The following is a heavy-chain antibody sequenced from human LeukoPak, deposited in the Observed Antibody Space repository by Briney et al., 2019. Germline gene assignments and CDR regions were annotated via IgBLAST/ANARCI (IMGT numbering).Heavy chain of an antibody. CDR2: ILYDGSNK. CDR1: GFTFSAYA. V-gene: IGHV3-30*18. D-gene: IGHD3-10*01. J-gene: IGHJ4*02. Sequence: PGGSLRLSCAASGFTFSAYAMHWVRQPPGKGLEWVAVILYDGSNKYYADSVKGRFTISRDKSKNTLDLQMNSLRPEDTAVYYCAKDYYGSGSYYTVDFWGQGTLVTVSS. CDR3: AKDYYGSGSYYTVDF.